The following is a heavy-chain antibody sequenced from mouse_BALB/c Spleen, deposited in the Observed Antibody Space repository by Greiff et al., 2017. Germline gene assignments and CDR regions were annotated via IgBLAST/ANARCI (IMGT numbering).Heavy chain of an antibody. CDR1: GSSFPGSF. CDR3: GRDDYDPYYYAMDY. Sequence: VQLKGSGPERVKPGASVKISGKAPGSSFPGSFLTGGKQSHGKSLEWIGRINPYNGDTFYNQKFKGKATLTVDKSSSTAHMELLSLTSEDSAVYYCGRDDYDPYYYAMDYWGQGTSVTVSS. CDR2: INPYNGDT. D-gene: IGHD2-4*01. J-gene: IGHJ4*01. V-gene: IGHV1-37*01.